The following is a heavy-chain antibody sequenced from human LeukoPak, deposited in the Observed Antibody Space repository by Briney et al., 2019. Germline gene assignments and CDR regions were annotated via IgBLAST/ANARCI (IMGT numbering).Heavy chain of an antibody. J-gene: IGHJ4*02. CDR3: ARLSGSYSGFDY. Sequence: SGGSLRLSCAASGFTFSSYWMHWVRQAPGKGLVWVSRINTDGSSTSYADSVKGRFTISRDNAKNTLYLQMNSLRAEDTAVYYCARLSGSYSGFDYWGQGTLVTVSS. V-gene: IGHV3-74*01. D-gene: IGHD1-26*01. CDR2: INTDGSST. CDR1: GFTFSSYW.